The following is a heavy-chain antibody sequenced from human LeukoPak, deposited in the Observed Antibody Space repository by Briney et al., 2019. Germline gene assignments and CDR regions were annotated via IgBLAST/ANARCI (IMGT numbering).Heavy chain of an antibody. CDR3: AQAGSYYGAGSFFEY. V-gene: IGHV3-30*18. D-gene: IGHD3-10*01. CDR1: GYTFNTDG. J-gene: IGHJ4*02. Sequence: PGGSLRLSYAAPGYTFNTDGMHCVRQAPGKGLEWVAALSYDGSDKWYTDSVKGRFTISRDNSENTVYLQMNSLRTEDTAVYYCAQAGSYYGAGSFFEYWGQGTLVTVSS. CDR2: LSYDGSDK.